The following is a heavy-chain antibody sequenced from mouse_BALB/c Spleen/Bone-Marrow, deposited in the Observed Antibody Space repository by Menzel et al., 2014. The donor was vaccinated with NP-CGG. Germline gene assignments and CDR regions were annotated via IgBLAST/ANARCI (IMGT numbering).Heavy chain of an antibody. V-gene: IGHV1-67*01. Sequence: QVQLKQSGPELVRPGVSVKISCRGSGHTFTDYAMHWVKQSHAKSLEWIGVISTYSGNTNYNQKFKGKATMTVDKSSSTAYMELARLTSEDSAIYYCARGDYGNWNYAMDYWGQGTSVTVSS. D-gene: IGHD2-1*01. J-gene: IGHJ4*01. CDR2: ISTYSGNT. CDR1: GHTFTDYA. CDR3: ARGDYGNWNYAMDY.